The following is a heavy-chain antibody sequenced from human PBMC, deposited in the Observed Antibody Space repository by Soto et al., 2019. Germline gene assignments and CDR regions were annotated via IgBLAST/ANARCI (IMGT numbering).Heavy chain of an antibody. J-gene: IGHJ4*02. Sequence: LRLSCAASGFTFSSYGMHWVRQAPGKGLEWVAVISYDGSNKYYADSVKGRFTISRDNSKNTLYLQMNSLRAEDTAVYYRAKDGIHAVGYFDYWGQGTLVTVSS. CDR3: AKDGIHAVGYFDY. D-gene: IGHD1-1*01. V-gene: IGHV3-30*18. CDR1: GFTFSSYG. CDR2: ISYDGSNK.